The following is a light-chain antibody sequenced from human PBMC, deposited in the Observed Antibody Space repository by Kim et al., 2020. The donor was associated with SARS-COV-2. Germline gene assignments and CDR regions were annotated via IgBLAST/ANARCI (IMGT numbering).Light chain of an antibody. V-gene: IGKV1-33*01. CDR3: QQYDNLPSN. J-gene: IGKJ5*01. CDR1: RDIDNS. Sequence: DFQMTQSPSSLSASVGDRVTITCQASRDIDNSLNWYQKQPGKAPKLLIYDASNLETGVPSRFSGRGSGTDFTFTINSLQPEDIATYYCQQYDNLPSNFDQETRLEIK. CDR2: DAS.